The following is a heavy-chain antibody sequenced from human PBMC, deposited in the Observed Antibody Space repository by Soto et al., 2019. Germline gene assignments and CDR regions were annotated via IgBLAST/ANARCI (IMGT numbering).Heavy chain of an antibody. CDR2: SRNRVNNHST. CDR1: GFTFDNYG. Sequence: EVQVVESGGGLVQPGGSLRLSCAASGFTFDNYGMHWVRQAPGKGLEWVGRSRNRVNNHSTAYAASVQGRFTISRDESKNTVYLQMHSLKTDDTAVYYCSRVDPSAKSPDSWGQGTLVTVSS. V-gene: IGHV3-72*01. J-gene: IGHJ4*02. D-gene: IGHD2-15*01. CDR3: SRVDPSAKSPDS.